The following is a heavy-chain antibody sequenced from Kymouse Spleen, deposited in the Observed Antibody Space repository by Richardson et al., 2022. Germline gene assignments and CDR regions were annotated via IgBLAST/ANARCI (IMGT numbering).Heavy chain of an antibody. D-gene: IGHD3-16*02. CDR3: AREEITFGGVIVGYYGMDV. J-gene: IGHJ6*02. V-gene: IGHV3-7*01. CDR1: GFTFSSYW. Sequence: EVQLVESGGGLVQPGGSLRLSCAASGFTFSSYWMSWVRQAPGKGLEWVANIKQDGSEKYYVDSVKGRFTISRDNAKNSLYLQMNSLRAEDTAVYYCAREEITFGGVIVGYYGMDVWGQGTTVTVSS. CDR2: IKQDGSEK.